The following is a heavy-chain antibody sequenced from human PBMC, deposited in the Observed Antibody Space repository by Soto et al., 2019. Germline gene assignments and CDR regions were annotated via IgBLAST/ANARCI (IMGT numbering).Heavy chain of an antibody. CDR2: INPNSGGT. CDR3: ARVGGGLASLGYYGMDV. V-gene: IGHV1-2*04. Sequence: VASVKVSCNASGYTFIGYYIHWVRQAPGQGLEWMGWINPNSGGTNYAQRFQGWVTMTRDRSISTAYMELSRLKSDDTAVYYCARVGGGLASLGYYGMDVWGQGTTVTVSS. J-gene: IGHJ6*02. CDR1: GYTFIGYY. D-gene: IGHD3-10*01.